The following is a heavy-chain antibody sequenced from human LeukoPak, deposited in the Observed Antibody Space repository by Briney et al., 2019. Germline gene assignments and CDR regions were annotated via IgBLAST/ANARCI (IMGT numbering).Heavy chain of an antibody. J-gene: IGHJ4*02. D-gene: IGHD2-15*01. Sequence: GASVKVSCKASGYFFTCYGMSWVRQAPGQGLEWMGWISAYIGKSNYAQKVPGRVTMTTDTSTSTAYMELRSLRSDDTAVYYCAVYAPGYCSGGSCYSVLDYFDYWGQGTLVTVSS. CDR2: ISAYIGKS. CDR1: GYFFTCYG. V-gene: IGHV1-18*01. CDR3: AVYAPGYCSGGSCYSVLDYFDY.